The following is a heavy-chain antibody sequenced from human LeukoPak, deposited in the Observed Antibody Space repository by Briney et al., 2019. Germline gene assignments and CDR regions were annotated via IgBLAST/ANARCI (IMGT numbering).Heavy chain of an antibody. CDR2: ISGSGGST. CDR1: GFTFSSYA. V-gene: IGHV3-23*01. D-gene: IGHD6-19*01. Sequence: GGSLRLSCAASGFTFSSYAMSWVRQAPGKGLEWVSAISGSGGSTYYADSVKGRFTISRDNSRNTLYLQMNSLRAEDTAVYYCARDSASAGYSSGCFDYWGQGTLVTVSS. CDR3: ARDSASAGYSSGCFDY. J-gene: IGHJ4*02.